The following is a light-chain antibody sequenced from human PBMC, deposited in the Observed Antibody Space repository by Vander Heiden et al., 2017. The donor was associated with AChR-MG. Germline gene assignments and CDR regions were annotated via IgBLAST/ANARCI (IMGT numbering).Light chain of an antibody. CDR1: RLSNKY. Sequence: SYDLTQSPSVSLSPGQTATITCSGERLSNKYTSWYHLRPGPSPVLVIFQDNLRPSGIPERFSGSNSGNTATLTVSGIQSMDDGDYYCQVWDSDTDVFGTGTKVTV. CDR2: QDN. CDR3: QVWDSDTDV. J-gene: IGLJ1*01. V-gene: IGLV3-1*01.